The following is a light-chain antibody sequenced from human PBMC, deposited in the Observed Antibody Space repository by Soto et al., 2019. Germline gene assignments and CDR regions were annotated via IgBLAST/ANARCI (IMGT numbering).Light chain of an antibody. Sequence: DIQMTQSPSSLSASVGDRVTITCRASQDISVYLAWYQQKPGKVPKLLIYIASTLQSGVPSRFSGSGSGTDFTLTISSLQPEDFATYYCQKFNTAPLTFGQGPRLEIK. CDR1: QDISVY. J-gene: IGKJ5*01. CDR2: IAS. V-gene: IGKV1-27*01. CDR3: QKFNTAPLT.